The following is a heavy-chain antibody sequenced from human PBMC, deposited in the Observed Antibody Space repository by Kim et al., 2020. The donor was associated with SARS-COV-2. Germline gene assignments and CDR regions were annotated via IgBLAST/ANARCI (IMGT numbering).Heavy chain of an antibody. D-gene: IGHD4-17*01. Sequence: SPSFQGQVTISADKSISTAYLQWSSLKASDTAMYYCARPGAGYGGWYFDLWGRGTLVTVSS. V-gene: IGHV5-51*01. J-gene: IGHJ2*01. CDR3: ARPGAGYGGWYFDL.